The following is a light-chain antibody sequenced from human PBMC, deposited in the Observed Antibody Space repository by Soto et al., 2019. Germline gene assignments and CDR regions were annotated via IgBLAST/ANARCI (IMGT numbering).Light chain of an antibody. Sequence: ERVFTQSPGTLSLSPGERATLSCRASQSVSSNYLAWYQQKPGQAPRLLIYGASTRATGIPDRFSGSGSGTDFTLTISRLEPEDSAVYYCQQYGSSPTWTFGQGTKVDIK. V-gene: IGKV3-20*01. J-gene: IGKJ1*01. CDR2: GAS. CDR1: QSVSSNY. CDR3: QQYGSSPTWT.